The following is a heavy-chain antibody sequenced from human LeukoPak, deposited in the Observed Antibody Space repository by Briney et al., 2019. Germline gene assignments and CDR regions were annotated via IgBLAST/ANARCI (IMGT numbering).Heavy chain of an antibody. J-gene: IGHJ3*02. D-gene: IGHD3-16*02. CDR3: ARVPAGVIGMKDAFDI. CDR1: GFTFSSYE. V-gene: IGHV3-48*03. Sequence: GGSLRLSCAASGFTFSSYEMNWVCQAPGKGLEWVSYISSSGSTIYYADSVKGRFTISRDNAKNSLYLQMNSLRAEDTAVYYCARVPAGVIGMKDAFDIWGQGTMVTVSS. CDR2: ISSSGSTI.